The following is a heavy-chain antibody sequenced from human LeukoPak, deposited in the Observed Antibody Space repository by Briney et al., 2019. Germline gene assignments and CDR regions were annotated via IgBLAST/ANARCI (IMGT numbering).Heavy chain of an antibody. Sequence: GGSLRLSCAASGITFSSYAMSWVRQAPGKGLEWVSTISGSGGTTHYADSVKGRFTISRDNSKNTLYLQMDSLRAEDTAVYYCAKGYGNSGSLKCYFDYWGQGTLVTVSS. V-gene: IGHV3-23*01. CDR2: ISGSGGTT. D-gene: IGHD3-10*01. CDR3: AKGYGNSGSLKCYFDY. J-gene: IGHJ4*02. CDR1: GITFSSYA.